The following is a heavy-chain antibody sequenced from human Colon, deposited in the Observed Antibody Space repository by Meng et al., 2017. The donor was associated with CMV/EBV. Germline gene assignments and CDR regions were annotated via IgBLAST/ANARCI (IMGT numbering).Heavy chain of an antibody. CDR1: GFLFNEFG. Sequence: GESLKISCAASGFLFNEFGMHWVRQAPGKGLEWVAFVRYDGSDKYYVDSVMGRFTISRDNSMNTLYLQMNSLRAADTAVYYCAKDGFGLGYVDSWGQGTAVTVSS. CDR3: AKDGFGLGYVDS. D-gene: IGHD3/OR15-3a*01. J-gene: IGHJ4*02. CDR2: VRYDGSDK. V-gene: IGHV3-30*02.